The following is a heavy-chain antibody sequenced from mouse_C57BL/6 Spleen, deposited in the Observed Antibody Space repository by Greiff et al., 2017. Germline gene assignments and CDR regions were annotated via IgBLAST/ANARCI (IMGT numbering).Heavy chain of an antibody. CDR3: AIYYYGSSYVFDY. J-gene: IGHJ2*01. V-gene: IGHV1-82*01. D-gene: IGHD1-1*01. Sequence: QVQLKQSGPELVKPGASVKISCKASGYAFSSSWMNWVKQRPGKGLEWIGRIYPGDGDTNYNGKFKGKATLTADKSSSPAYMQLSSLTSEDSAVYFCAIYYYGSSYVFDYWGQGTTLTVSS. CDR1: GYAFSSSW. CDR2: IYPGDGDT.